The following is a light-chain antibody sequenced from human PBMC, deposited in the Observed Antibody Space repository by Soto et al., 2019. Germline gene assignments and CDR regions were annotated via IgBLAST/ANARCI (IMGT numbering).Light chain of an antibody. CDR1: QSVSSSY. V-gene: IGKV3-20*01. Sequence: EIVLPQSPGTLSLSPGESATLSCRASQSVSSSYLAWYQQKPGQAPRLLIYGASSRATGIPDRFSGSGSGTDFTLTISRLEPEDFAVYYCQQYGSSPWTVGKGNKVDIK. CDR2: GAS. J-gene: IGKJ1*01. CDR3: QQYGSSPWT.